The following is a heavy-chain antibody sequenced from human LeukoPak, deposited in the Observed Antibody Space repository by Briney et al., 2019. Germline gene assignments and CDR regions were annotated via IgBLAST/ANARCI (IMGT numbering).Heavy chain of an antibody. D-gene: IGHD3-3*01. Sequence: PGGSLRLSCAASGFTFSSFAMTWVRQAPGKGLEWVSSMSSDGTYVYYADSVRGRFTISRDNAKNSLYLLMKDLTPEDTGVCYLARHRTTGASRDFLVQWGQGTLLTVSS. J-gene: IGHJ4*02. V-gene: IGHV3-21*01. CDR3: ARHRTTGASRDFLVQ. CDR1: GFTFSSFA. CDR2: MSSDGTYV.